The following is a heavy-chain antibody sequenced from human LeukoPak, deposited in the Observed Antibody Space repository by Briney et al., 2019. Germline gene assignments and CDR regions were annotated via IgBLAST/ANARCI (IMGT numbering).Heavy chain of an antibody. CDR1: GFTFSNYW. J-gene: IGHJ4*02. Sequence: GGSLRLSCAASGFTFSNYWMHWVRQAPGKGLVWVSPINNLGTSTNYADSVRGRFTISRDDAKNTLYLQMNSLRAEDTAVYYCARGGGAYYFDYWGRGTLVTVSS. V-gene: IGHV3-74*01. CDR3: ARGGGAYYFDY. CDR2: INNLGTST. D-gene: IGHD3-10*01.